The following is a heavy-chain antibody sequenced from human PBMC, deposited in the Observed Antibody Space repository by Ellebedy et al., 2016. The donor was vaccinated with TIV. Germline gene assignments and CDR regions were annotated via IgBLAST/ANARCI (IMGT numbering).Heavy chain of an antibody. V-gene: IGHV6-1*01. CDR2: TYYRSKWYV. CDR1: GDSFSSNSAA. Sequence: SQTLSLTCAISGDSFSSNSAAWNWIRQSPSRGLEWLGRTYYRSKWYVDYAVSVKSRITINPDTSKNQFSLQLNSVTPEDTAVYYCARAGEYTSSSGMDVWGQGTTVTVSS. CDR3: ARAGEYTSSSGMDV. D-gene: IGHD6-6*01. J-gene: IGHJ6*02.